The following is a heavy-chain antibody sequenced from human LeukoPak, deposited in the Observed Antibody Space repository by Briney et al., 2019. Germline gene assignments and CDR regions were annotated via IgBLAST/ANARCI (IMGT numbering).Heavy chain of an antibody. CDR2: INHSGST. V-gene: IGHV4-34*01. CDR3: ARGRRSSYFDY. J-gene: IGHJ4*02. D-gene: IGHD3-10*01. CDR1: GGSFSGYY. Sequence: KPSETLSLTCAVYGGSFSGYYWSWIRQPPGKGLEWIGEINHSGSTNYNPSLKSRVTISVDTSKNQFSLKLSSVTAADTAVYYCARGRRSSYFDYWGQGTLVTVSS.